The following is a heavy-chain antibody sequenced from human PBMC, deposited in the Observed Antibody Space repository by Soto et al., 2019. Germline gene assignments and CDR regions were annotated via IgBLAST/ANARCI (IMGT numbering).Heavy chain of an antibody. CDR2: ISSSSSTI. D-gene: IGHD6-13*01. Sequence: PGGSLRLSCAASGFTFSSYSMNWVRQAPGKGLEWVSYISSSSSTIYYADSVKGRFTISRDNAKNSLYLQMNSLRDEDTAVYYCSRVHDPIAAAAPHDFDIWGQGTMVTVSS. V-gene: IGHV3-48*02. J-gene: IGHJ3*02. CDR1: GFTFSSYS. CDR3: SRVHDPIAAAAPHDFDI.